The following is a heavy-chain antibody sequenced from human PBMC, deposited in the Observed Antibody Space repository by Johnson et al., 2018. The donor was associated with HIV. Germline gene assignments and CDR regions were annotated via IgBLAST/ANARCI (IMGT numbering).Heavy chain of an antibody. D-gene: IGHD6-13*01. CDR1: GFTFSSYA. Sequence: QVQLVDSGGGVVQPGRSLSLSCAASGFTFSSYAMNWVRQAPGKGLEWVAVISYDGRNKDYADSVKGRCTISRDNSKNTLFLQMNSLRGEDTALYYCARARVQLTRGDDAFDIWGQGTTVTVSS. V-gene: IGHV3-30*04. CDR2: ISYDGRNK. CDR3: ARARVQLTRGDDAFDI. J-gene: IGHJ3*02.